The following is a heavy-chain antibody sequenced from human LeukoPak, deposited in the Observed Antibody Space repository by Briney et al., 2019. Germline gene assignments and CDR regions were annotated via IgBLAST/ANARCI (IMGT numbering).Heavy chain of an antibody. Sequence: GGSLRLSCAASGFTVSSNYMSWVRQAPGKGPEWVSAISGSGGSTYYADSVKGRFTISRDNSKNTLYLQMNSLRAEDTAVYYCAKGPSIVVVPAAIPHYFDYWGQGTLVTVSS. J-gene: IGHJ4*02. CDR1: GFTVSSNY. CDR2: ISGSGGST. V-gene: IGHV3-23*01. D-gene: IGHD2-2*02. CDR3: AKGPSIVVVPAAIPHYFDY.